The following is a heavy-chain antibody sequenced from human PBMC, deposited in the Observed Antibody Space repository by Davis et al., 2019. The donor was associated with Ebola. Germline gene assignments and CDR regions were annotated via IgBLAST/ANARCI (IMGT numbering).Heavy chain of an antibody. CDR1: GFTFSSYA. V-gene: IGHV3-23*01. CDR2: ISGSGGST. J-gene: IGHJ4*02. Sequence: GESLKISCAASGFTFSSYAMSWVRQAPGKGLEWVSAISGSGGSTYYADSVKGRFTVSRDNPKNTLYLQLNSLRTEDTALYYCARPCSSGWFGGTRDYWGQGTLVTVSS. D-gene: IGHD6-19*01. CDR3: ARPCSSGWFGGTRDY.